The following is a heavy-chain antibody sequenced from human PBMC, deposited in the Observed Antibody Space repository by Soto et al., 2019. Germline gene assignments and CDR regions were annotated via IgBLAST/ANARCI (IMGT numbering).Heavy chain of an antibody. J-gene: IGHJ3*02. CDR1: GYTFTSYA. V-gene: IGHV1-3*01. CDR3: ARWGDYYDSSGYFYAFDI. Sequence: ASVKVSCKASGYTFTSYAMHWVRQAPEQRLEWMGWINAGNGNTKYSQKFQGRVTITRDTSASTAYMELSSLRSEDTAVYYCARWGDYYDSSGYFYAFDIWGQGTMVTV. CDR2: INAGNGNT. D-gene: IGHD3-22*01.